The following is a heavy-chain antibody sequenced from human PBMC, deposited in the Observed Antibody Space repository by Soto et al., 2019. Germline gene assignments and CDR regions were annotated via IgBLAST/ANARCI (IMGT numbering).Heavy chain of an antibody. V-gene: IGHV4-61*01. Sequence: SETLSLTCNVSGDSVTDRIYYWSWIRQPPGKRLQWLGYVYHTGTADYNPSLKSRLTMSVDTAKNQFSLHFTSVAAAATAIYYCAREIGARAHRPFSDLWGQGXLVTVSS. CDR3: AREIGARAHRPFSDL. CDR2: VYHTGTA. D-gene: IGHD1-26*01. CDR1: GDSVTDRIYY. J-gene: IGHJ5*02.